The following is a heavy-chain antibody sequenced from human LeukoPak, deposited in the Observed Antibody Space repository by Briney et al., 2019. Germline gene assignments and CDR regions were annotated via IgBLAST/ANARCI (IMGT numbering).Heavy chain of an antibody. Sequence: GGSLRLSCAASGFTFDDYTMHWVRQAPGKGLEWVSLISWDGGSTYYADSVKGRFTISRDNSKNSLYLQMNSLRTEDTALYYCAKARAYGSGSPPVDWGKGTTVTISS. CDR1: GFTFDDYT. CDR3: AKARAYGSGSPPVD. D-gene: IGHD3-10*01. CDR2: ISWDGGST. J-gene: IGHJ6*04. V-gene: IGHV3-43*01.